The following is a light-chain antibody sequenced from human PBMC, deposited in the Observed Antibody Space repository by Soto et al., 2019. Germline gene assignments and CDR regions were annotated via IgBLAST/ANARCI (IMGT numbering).Light chain of an antibody. V-gene: IGKV1-12*01. CDR2: GAS. J-gene: IGKJ1*01. Sequence: DIHMTQSPSSVSASVGDRVIVTCRASQAVSSWLAWYQQKPGKAPKLLISGASYLQSGVPSRFSGSGSGTDFTLTISSVQPEDFATYYCQQTNSFPGTFGQGTKVEIK. CDR1: QAVSSW. CDR3: QQTNSFPGT.